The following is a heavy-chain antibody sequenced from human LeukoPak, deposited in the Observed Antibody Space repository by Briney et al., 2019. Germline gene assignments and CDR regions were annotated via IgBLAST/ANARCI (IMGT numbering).Heavy chain of an antibody. CDR1: GFTFDDYA. V-gene: IGHV3-9*01. Sequence: GGSLRLSCAASGFTFDDYAMHWVRQAPGKGLEWVSGISWNSGSIGYADSVKGRFTISRDNAKNSLYLQMNSLTAGDTAVYYCVRGPRYYDDSGFHYGVFDIWGQGTVVTVSS. CDR3: VRGPRYYDDSGFHYGVFDI. D-gene: IGHD3-16*01. J-gene: IGHJ3*02. CDR2: ISWNSGSI.